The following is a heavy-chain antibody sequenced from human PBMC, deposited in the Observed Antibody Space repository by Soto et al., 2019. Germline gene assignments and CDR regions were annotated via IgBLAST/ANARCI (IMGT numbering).Heavy chain of an antibody. J-gene: IGHJ6*02. CDR1: GFTFRNFG. D-gene: IGHD3-3*01. Sequence: QVHLEESGGGVVQPGKSVTLSCAASGFTFRNFGMHWVRQSPGKGLEWVAAVPHEGSYEDYADSVQGRFTISRDNSKNTLYLQMNSLRAEDTGVYYCAKDPHDLWIVSPLSGMDVWGQRTTVTVSS. CDR2: VPHEGSYE. V-gene: IGHV3-30*18. CDR3: AKDPHDLWIVSPLSGMDV.